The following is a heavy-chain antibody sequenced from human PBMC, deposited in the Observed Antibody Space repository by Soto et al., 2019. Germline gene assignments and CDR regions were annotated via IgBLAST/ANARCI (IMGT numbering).Heavy chain of an antibody. J-gene: IGHJ6*02. Sequence: AASVKVSCKASGFTFTSSAVQWVRQARGQRLEWIGWIVVGSGNTNYAQKFQERVTITRDMSTSTAYMELSSLRSEDTAVYYCAAGFYYYYGMDVWGQGTTVTVSS. V-gene: IGHV1-58*01. CDR1: GFTFTSSA. CDR3: AAGFYYYYGMDV. CDR2: IVVGSGNT.